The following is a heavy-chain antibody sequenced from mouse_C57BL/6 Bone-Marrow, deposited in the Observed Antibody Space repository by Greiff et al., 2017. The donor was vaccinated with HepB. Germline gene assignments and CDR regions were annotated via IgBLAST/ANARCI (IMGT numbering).Heavy chain of an antibody. J-gene: IGHJ3*01. D-gene: IGHD1-1*01. V-gene: IGHV5-9-1*02. CDR1: GFTFSSYA. CDR2: ISSGGDYI. Sequence: EVKLVESGEGLVKPGGSLKLSCAASGFTFSSYAMSWVRQTPEKRLEWVAYISSGGDYIYYADTVKGRFTISRDNARNTLYLQMSSLKSEDTAMYYCTRDGYYYGSSPAWFAYWGQGTLVTVSA. CDR3: TRDGYYYGSSPAWFAY.